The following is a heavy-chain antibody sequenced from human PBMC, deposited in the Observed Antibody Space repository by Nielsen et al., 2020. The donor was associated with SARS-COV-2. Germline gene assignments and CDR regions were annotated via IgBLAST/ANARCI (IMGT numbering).Heavy chain of an antibody. CDR2: ISGSGGRT. Sequence: GGSLRLSCTASGFIFSSYGMSWVRQASGKGLEWVSAISGSGGRTSYADSVKGRFTISRDNAKNTLFLQMNSLRAEETAVYHCARSNSHVFDVWGQGTMVTVSS. D-gene: IGHD4-23*01. J-gene: IGHJ3*01. V-gene: IGHV3-23*01. CDR1: GFIFSSYG. CDR3: ARSNSHVFDV.